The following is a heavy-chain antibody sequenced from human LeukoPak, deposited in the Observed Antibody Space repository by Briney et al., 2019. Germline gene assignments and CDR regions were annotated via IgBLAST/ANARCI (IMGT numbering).Heavy chain of an antibody. CDR2: INSDGSST. J-gene: IGHJ4*02. Sequence: GGSLRLSCAASGFTFSSYWMHWVRQAPGKGLVWISRINSDGSSTSYADSVKGRLTISKDNAKNTLYLQMNSLRVEDTAVYYCARGDGYAQRDWGQGTLVTVSS. D-gene: IGHD5-12*01. V-gene: IGHV3-74*01. CDR1: GFTFSSYW. CDR3: ARGDGYAQRD.